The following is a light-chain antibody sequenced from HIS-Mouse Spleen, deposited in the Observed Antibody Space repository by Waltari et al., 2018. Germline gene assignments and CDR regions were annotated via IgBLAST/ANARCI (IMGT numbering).Light chain of an antibody. J-gene: IGLJ2*01. CDR2: EGS. CDR1: SSDVGSYNL. V-gene: IGLV2-23*01. Sequence: PGQSITISCTGTSSDVGSYNLVSWYQQHPGKAPKLMIYEGSKRPSGVSNRFSGSKAGNTASLTISGLQAEDEADYYCCSYAGSSTLVFGGGTKLTVL. CDR3: CSYAGSSTLV.